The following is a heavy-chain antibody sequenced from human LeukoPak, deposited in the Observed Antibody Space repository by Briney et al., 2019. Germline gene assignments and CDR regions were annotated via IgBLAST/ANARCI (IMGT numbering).Heavy chain of an antibody. CDR3: ARPARGQPLLLSYFDY. J-gene: IGHJ4*02. D-gene: IGHD2-21*02. CDR2: ISYDGSNK. CDR1: GFTFSSYA. V-gene: IGHV3-30*04. Sequence: AGGSLRLSCAASGFTFSSYAMHWVRQAPGKGLEWVAVISYDGSNKYYADSVKGRFTISRDNSKNTLYLQMNSLRAEDTAVCYCARPARGQPLLLSYFDYWGQGTLVTVSS.